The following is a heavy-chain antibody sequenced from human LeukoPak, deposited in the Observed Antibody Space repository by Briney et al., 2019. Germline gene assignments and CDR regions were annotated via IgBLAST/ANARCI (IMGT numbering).Heavy chain of an antibody. CDR3: ARGNSGHGNFDY. J-gene: IGHJ4*02. Sequence: GGSLRLSCAASGLTLSDYWMHWVRQAPGKGLVWVSRINSYWRSISYADSVKGRFTISRHNAKNTLYLQMHSLRAEDTAVYYCARGNSGHGNFDYWGQGTLVTV. D-gene: IGHD4-23*01. CDR1: GLTLSDYW. CDR2: INSYWRSI. V-gene: IGHV3-74*01.